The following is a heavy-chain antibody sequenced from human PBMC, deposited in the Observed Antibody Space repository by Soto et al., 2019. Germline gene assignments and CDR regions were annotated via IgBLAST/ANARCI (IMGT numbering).Heavy chain of an antibody. D-gene: IGHD2-15*01. J-gene: IGHJ6*03. Sequence: SETLSLTCTVSGGSISSYYWSWIRQPPGKGLEWIGYIYYSGSTNYNPPLKSRVTISVDTSKNQFSLKLSSVTAADTAVYYCARGYRYCSGGSCYSGYYYYYMDVWGKGTTVTVSS. CDR2: IYYSGST. CDR3: ARGYRYCSGGSCYSGYYYYYMDV. V-gene: IGHV4-59*01. CDR1: GGSISSYY.